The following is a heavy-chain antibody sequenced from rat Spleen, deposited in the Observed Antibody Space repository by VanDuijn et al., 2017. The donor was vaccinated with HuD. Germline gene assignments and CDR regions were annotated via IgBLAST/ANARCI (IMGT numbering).Heavy chain of an antibody. CDR3: ARPNYGYPFAY. CDR1: GFTFSDYN. J-gene: IGHJ3*01. Sequence: EVQLVESGGGLVQPGRSLKLSCAASGFTFSDYNMAWVRQAPEKGLEWVATITYDGSGTYYRDSVKGRFTISRDNAKSNLFLQMDSLRSEDTATYYCARPNYGYPFAYWGQGTLVTVSS. D-gene: IGHD1-11*01. CDR2: ITYDGSGT. V-gene: IGHV5-7*01.